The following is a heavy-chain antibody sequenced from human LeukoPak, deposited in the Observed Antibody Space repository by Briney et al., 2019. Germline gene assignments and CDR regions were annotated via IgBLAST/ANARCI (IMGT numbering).Heavy chain of an antibody. CDR2: IYYSGST. CDR1: GGSISSGDYY. D-gene: IGHD3-22*01. J-gene: IGHJ4*02. Sequence: SETLSLTCTVSGGSISSGDYYWRWLRQPPGKGLEWIGYIYYSGSTYYNPSLKSRVTISVDTSKNQFSLKLSSVTAADTAVYYCARAPNEDSYDSSGPHYFDYWGQGTLVTVSS. V-gene: IGHV4-30-4*08. CDR3: ARAPNEDSYDSSGPHYFDY.